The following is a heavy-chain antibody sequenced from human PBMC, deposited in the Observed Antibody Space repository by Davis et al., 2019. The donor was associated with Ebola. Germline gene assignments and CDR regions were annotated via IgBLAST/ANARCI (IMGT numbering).Heavy chain of an antibody. CDR1: GFAFSTYN. Sequence: PGGSLRLSCTASGFAFSTYNMNWVRQAPGKGLAWVSSITTNGWSTYYADSVKGRFIISRDNAKNSLFLQMHSLRGDDTGVYFCARETPISSRSDWWGQGTLVTVSS. CDR3: ARETPISSRSDW. J-gene: IGHJ4*02. V-gene: IGHV3-48*01. D-gene: IGHD2-2*01. CDR2: ITTNGWST.